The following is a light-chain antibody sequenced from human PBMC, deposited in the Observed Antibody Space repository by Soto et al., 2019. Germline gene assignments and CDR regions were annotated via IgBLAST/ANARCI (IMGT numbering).Light chain of an antibody. CDR3: QQSYSTPQYT. CDR1: QSISSY. CDR2: AAS. V-gene: IGKV1-39*01. J-gene: IGKJ2*01. Sequence: DIQMTQSPSSLSASVGDRVTITCRASQSISSYLNWYQQKPGKAPKLLIYAASSLQSEVPSRFSGSGSGTYFTLTTSSLQPEEIATYYCQQSYSTPQYTFGQGTKLEIK.